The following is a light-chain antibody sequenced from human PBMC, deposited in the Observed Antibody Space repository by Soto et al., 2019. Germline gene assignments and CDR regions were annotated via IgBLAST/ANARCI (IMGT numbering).Light chain of an antibody. Sequence: QPVLTQAPSASGTPGQRVTIPCSGSSSNIGSDSVNWYQQLPGTAPKLLIYNNNQRPSGVPDRFSGSKSGTSASLAISGLQSEDEADYYCAAWDDSLNGVVFGGGTKLTVL. CDR1: SSNIGSDS. V-gene: IGLV1-44*01. CDR3: AAWDDSLNGVV. J-gene: IGLJ2*01. CDR2: NNN.